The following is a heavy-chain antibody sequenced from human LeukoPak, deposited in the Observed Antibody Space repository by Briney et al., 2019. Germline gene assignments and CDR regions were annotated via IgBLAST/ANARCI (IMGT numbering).Heavy chain of an antibody. CDR2: IH. Sequence: SETLSLTCTVSGGSIRSSYYYWGWICQPPGKGLEWIGSIHYNPSLKSRVTKSVDTSKNQFPLKLNSVTAADTAVYYCARHYGPWGQGTLVTVSS. CDR1: GGSIRSSYYY. CDR3: ARHYGP. V-gene: IGHV4-39*01. J-gene: IGHJ5*02. D-gene: IGHD3-10*01.